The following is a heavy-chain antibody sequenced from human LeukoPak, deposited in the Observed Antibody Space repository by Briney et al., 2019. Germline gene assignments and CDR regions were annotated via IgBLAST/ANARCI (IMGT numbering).Heavy chain of an antibody. V-gene: IGHV3-23*01. CDR1: GFTFSGYA. CDR2: ISASGGDT. J-gene: IGHJ5*02. D-gene: IGHD6-19*01. Sequence: GGSLRLSWAASGFTFSGYAMSWVRQAPGKGLEWVSSISASGGDTYYADSVKGRFTIYRDNSRNTLYLQLHSLRAEDTAIYYCARAGANWFDPWGQGSLVTASS. CDR3: ARAGANWFDP.